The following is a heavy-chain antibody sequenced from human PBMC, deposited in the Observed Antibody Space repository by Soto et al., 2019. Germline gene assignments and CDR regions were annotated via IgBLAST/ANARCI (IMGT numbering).Heavy chain of an antibody. J-gene: IGHJ4*02. CDR1: GDPRRGKKLY. CDR3: AYGSSSAWIDY. CDR2: AYFSGGNT. Sequence: GDPRRGKKLYWGWIRQAPGKGLEWIGSAYFSGGNTYYSPSLKSRVSISVDTSKNEFSLRLTSLTAADTAVYFCAYGSSSAWIDYWGQGRLVTGS. D-gene: IGHD6-25*01. V-gene: IGHV4-39*01.